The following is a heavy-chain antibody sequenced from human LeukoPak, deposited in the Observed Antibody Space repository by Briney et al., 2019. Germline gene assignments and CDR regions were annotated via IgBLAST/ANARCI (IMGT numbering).Heavy chain of an antibody. CDR1: GFTFSSYS. Sequence: GGSLTLSCAASGFTFSSYSMNWVRQAPGKGLEGVSSISSSSSYIYYAVSVKDRFTISRDNAKNSLYLQMNSLRAEDTAVYYCARDGDIVVVPAAIRYYYYGMDVWGKGTTVTVSS. D-gene: IGHD2-2*01. J-gene: IGHJ6*04. CDR2: ISSSSSYI. CDR3: ARDGDIVVVPAAIRYYYYGMDV. V-gene: IGHV3-21*01.